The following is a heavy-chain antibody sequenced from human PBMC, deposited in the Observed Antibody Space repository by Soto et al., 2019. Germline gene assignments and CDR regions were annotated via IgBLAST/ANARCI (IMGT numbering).Heavy chain of an antibody. CDR3: ARVVRRLDYFQH. CDR1: GYTFTSYA. Sequence: GASVKVSCKASGYTFTSYAMHWVRQAPGQRLEWMGWINAGNGNTKYSQKFQGRVTITRDTSASTAYMELSSLRSEDTAVYYCARVVRRLDYFQHWGQGTLVTVSS. V-gene: IGHV1-3*01. D-gene: IGHD2-8*01. J-gene: IGHJ1*01. CDR2: INAGNGNT.